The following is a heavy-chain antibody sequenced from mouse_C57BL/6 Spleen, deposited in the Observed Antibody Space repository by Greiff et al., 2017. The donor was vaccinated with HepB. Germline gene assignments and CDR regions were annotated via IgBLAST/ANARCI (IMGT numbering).Heavy chain of an antibody. D-gene: IGHD1-1*01. V-gene: IGHV1-61*01. J-gene: IGHJ3*01. Sequence: QVQLKQPGAELVRPGSSVKLSCKASGYTFTSYWMDWVKQRPGQGLEWIGNIYPSDSETHYNQKFKDKATLTVDKSSSTAYMQLSSLTSEDSAVYYCARRTTVVAPFAYWGQGTLVTVSA. CDR2: IYPSDSET. CDR3: ARRTTVVAPFAY. CDR1: GYTFTSYW.